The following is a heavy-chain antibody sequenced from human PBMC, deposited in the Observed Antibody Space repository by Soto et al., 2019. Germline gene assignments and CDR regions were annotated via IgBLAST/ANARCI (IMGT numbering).Heavy chain of an antibody. CDR1: GFTFSSYA. CDR2: ISASGARA. D-gene: IGHD2-21*02. V-gene: IGHV3-23*01. J-gene: IGHJ4*02. CDR3: AKQGVVVTAIDY. Sequence: EVQLLESGGDLVQPGGSLRLSCAASGFTFSSYAMSWVRQAPGKGLEWVSAISASGARAYYADSVEGRFTFSRDNSKNTLYLQMDSLRAEDTPVYYCAKQGVVVTAIDYWGQGTLVTVSS.